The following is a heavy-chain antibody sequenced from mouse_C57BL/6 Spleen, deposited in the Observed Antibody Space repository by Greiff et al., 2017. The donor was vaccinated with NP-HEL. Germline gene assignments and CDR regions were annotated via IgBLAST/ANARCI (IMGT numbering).Heavy chain of an antibody. CDR2: INPSNGGT. D-gene: IGHD2-2*01. J-gene: IGHJ4*01. CDR1: GYTFTSYW. Sequence: VQLQQSGTELVKPGASVKLSCKASGYTFTSYWMHWVKQRPGQGLEWIGNINPSNGGTNYNEKFKSKATLTVDKSSSTAYMQLSSLTSEDSAVYYWAGMVTTVYYAMDYWGQGTSVTVSS. V-gene: IGHV1-53*01. CDR3: AGMVTTVYYAMDY.